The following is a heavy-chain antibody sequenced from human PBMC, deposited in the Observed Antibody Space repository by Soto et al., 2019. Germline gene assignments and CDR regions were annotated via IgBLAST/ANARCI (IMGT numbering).Heavy chain of an antibody. J-gene: IGHJ4*02. CDR3: ARAMHYFLSGYYLGY. V-gene: IGHV1-2*04. Sequence: ASVKVSCKASGYTFTGYYMHWVRQAPGQGLEWMGWINPNSGGTNYAQKFQGWVTMTRDTSISTAYMELSRLRSDDTAVYYCARAMHYFLSGYYLGYWGQGTLVTVSS. CDR2: INPNSGGT. CDR1: GYTFTGYY. D-gene: IGHD3-3*01.